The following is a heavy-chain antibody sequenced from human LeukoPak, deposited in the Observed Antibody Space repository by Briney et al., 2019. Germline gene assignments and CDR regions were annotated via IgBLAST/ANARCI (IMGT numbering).Heavy chain of an antibody. Sequence: GGSLRLSCAASGFAFSNFAMSWVRQAPGKGLEWVADIKKDGSVKDYVDSVKGRFTISRDNAKNSLYLQMDSLRAEDTAVYYCATYTNWVAGDVWGQGTTVSVSS. D-gene: IGHD7-27*01. CDR1: GFAFSNFA. V-gene: IGHV3-7*01. J-gene: IGHJ6*02. CDR3: ATYTNWVAGDV. CDR2: IKKDGSVK.